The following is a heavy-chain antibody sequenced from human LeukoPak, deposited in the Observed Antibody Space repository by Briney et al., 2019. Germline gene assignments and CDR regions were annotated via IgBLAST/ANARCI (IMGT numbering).Heavy chain of an antibody. Sequence: SETLSLTCAVYGGSFSGYYWSWIRQPPGKGLDWIGEINHSGSTNYNPSLKSRVTISVDTSKNQFSLKLSSVTAADTAVYYCARRVGYCSGGSCYRGFRSWFDPWGQGTLVTVSS. D-gene: IGHD2-15*01. V-gene: IGHV4-34*01. J-gene: IGHJ5*02. CDR3: ARRVGYCSGGSCYRGFRSWFDP. CDR1: GGSFSGYY. CDR2: INHSGST.